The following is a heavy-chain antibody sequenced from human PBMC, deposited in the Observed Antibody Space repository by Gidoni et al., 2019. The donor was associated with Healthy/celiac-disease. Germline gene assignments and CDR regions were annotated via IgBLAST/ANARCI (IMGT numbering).Heavy chain of an antibody. CDR3: AKDIRVGSGSYGAGMDV. D-gene: IGHD3-10*01. V-gene: IGHV3-9*01. Sequence: EVQLVESGGGLVQPGRSLRPSCAASGFTFDDYAMHWVRQAPGKGLEWVSGLTWNSGSRGYADSVKGRFTISRDNAKNSLYLQMNSLRAEDTALYYCAKDIRVGSGSYGAGMDVWGQGTTVTVSS. J-gene: IGHJ6*02. CDR2: LTWNSGSR. CDR1: GFTFDDYA.